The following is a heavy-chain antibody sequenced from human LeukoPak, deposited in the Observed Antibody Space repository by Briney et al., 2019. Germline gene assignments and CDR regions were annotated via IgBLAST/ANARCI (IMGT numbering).Heavy chain of an antibody. CDR2: IYPGDSDT. CDR1: GYSFTSYW. Sequence: GESLKISCKGSGYSFTSYWIGWVRQMPGKGLEWMGIIYPGDSDTRYSPSFQGQVTISADKSISTAYVQWSSLKASDTAMYYCARRDTSGWPTKFDYWAREPWSPSPQ. V-gene: IGHV5-51*01. J-gene: IGHJ4*02. CDR3: ARRDTSGWPTKFDY. D-gene: IGHD6-19*01.